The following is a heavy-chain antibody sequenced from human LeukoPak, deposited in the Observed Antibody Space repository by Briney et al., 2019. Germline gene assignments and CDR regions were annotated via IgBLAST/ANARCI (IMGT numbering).Heavy chain of an antibody. V-gene: IGHV4-59*01. CDR1: GGSISSYY. CDR3: ARGAAAAGISFDY. J-gene: IGHJ4*02. CDR2: IYYSGST. Sequence: ASETLSLTCTVSGGSISSYYWSWIRQPPGKGLEWIGYIYYSGSTNYNPSLKSRVTISVDTSKNQFSLKLSSVTAADTAVYYCARGAAAAGISFDYWGQGTLVTVSS. D-gene: IGHD6-13*01.